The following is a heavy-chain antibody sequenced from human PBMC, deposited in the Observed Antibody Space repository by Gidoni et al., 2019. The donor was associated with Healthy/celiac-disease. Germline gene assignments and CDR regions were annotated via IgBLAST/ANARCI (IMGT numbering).Heavy chain of an antibody. Sequence: EVQRVECGGGWVQPGGYRRLSGAAAGFTVSSNYMSWVRQAPGKGLDWVSVIYCGGSTSYADSVTGRFTLSSHNSKNTLYLQMNSLRAGATAVYSCASSRDGYNWAYWGQGTLVTVSS. CDR1: GFTVSSNY. CDR2: IYCGGST. D-gene: IGHD5-12*01. J-gene: IGHJ1*01. CDR3: ASSRDGYNWAY. V-gene: IGHV3-53*04.